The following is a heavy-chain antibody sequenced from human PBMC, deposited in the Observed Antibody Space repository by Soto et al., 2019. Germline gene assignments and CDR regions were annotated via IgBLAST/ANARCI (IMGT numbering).Heavy chain of an antibody. J-gene: IGHJ6*02. D-gene: IGHD6-13*01. V-gene: IGHV3-7*05. CDR2: IKQDGSEK. CDR1: GFTFSSYW. CDR3: ARYSSSPYYYYHGMDV. Sequence: GSLRLSCAASGFTFSSYWMSWVRQATGKGLEWVANIKQDGSEKYYVDSVKGRFTISRDNAKNSLYLQMNSLRAEDTAVYYCARYSSSPYYYYHGMDVWGQGTTVTVSS.